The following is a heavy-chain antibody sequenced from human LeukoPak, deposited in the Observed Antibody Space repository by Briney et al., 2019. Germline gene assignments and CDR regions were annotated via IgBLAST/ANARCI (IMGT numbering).Heavy chain of an antibody. V-gene: IGHV4-59*01. D-gene: IGHD1-7*01. CDR3: ARSNWNYPWRFDP. CDR1: GGSISSYY. Sequence: PSETLSLTCTVSGGSISSYYWSWIRQPPGKGLEWIGYIYYSGSTNYNPSLKSRVTISVDTSKNQFSLKLSSVTAADTAVYYCARSNWNYPWRFDPWGQGTLVTVSS. J-gene: IGHJ5*02. CDR2: IYYSGST.